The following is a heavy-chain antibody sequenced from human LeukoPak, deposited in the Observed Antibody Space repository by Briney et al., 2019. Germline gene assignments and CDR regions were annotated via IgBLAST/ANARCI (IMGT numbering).Heavy chain of an antibody. CDR1: GFTFSGYS. J-gene: IGHJ4*02. CDR2: ISSSSSTI. CDR3: ASRSPALDY. D-gene: IGHD2-2*01. Sequence: GGSLRLSCAASGFTFSGYSMYWVRQAPGKGLEWVSYISSSSSTIYNADSVKGRFTISRDNGKNSLYLQMNSLRAEDTAVYYCASRSPALDYWGQGTLVTVSS. V-gene: IGHV3-48*01.